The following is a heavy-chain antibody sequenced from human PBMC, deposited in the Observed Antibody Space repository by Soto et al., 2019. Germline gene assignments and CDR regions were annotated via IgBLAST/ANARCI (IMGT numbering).Heavy chain of an antibody. Sequence: QVQLVESGGGVVQPGRSLRLSCAASGFTFSSYGMHWVRQAPGKGLEWVAVIWYDGSNKYYADSVKGRFTISRDNSKNTLYLQMNSLIAAETAVYYCAIVAIAAAGTHYFDYWGQGTLVTVSS. CDR3: AIVAIAAAGTHYFDY. CDR1: GFTFSSYG. J-gene: IGHJ4*02. D-gene: IGHD6-13*01. V-gene: IGHV3-33*01. CDR2: IWYDGSNK.